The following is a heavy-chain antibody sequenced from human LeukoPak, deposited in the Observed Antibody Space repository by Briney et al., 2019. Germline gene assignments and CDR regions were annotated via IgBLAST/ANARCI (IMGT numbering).Heavy chain of an antibody. V-gene: IGHV4-59*12. CDR1: GGSISSYY. J-gene: IGHJ5*02. Sequence: SETLSLTCTVSGGSISSYYWSWIRQPPGKGLEWIGYIYYSGSTNYNPSLKSRVTISVDTSKNQFSLKLSSVTAADTAVYYCARDRYYGPLNWFDPWGQGTLVTVSS. CDR2: IYYSGST. D-gene: IGHD3-10*01. CDR3: ARDRYYGPLNWFDP.